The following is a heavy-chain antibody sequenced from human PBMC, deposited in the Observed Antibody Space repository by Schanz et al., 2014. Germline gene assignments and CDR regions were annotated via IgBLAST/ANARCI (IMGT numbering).Heavy chain of an antibody. CDR1: GFSFSDYY. V-gene: IGHV3-11*06. CDR3: ARDFHGYGPHLDY. J-gene: IGHJ4*02. CDR2: INTERNYI. D-gene: IGHD5-12*01. Sequence: QVHLLESGGGLVEPGGSLRLSCAASGFSFSDYYMSWIRQAPGKGLEWISFINTERNYINYADSVKGRFTISRDNTKNTLFLKLNSLRAEDTAVDYCARDFHGYGPHLDYWGQGSLXTVSS.